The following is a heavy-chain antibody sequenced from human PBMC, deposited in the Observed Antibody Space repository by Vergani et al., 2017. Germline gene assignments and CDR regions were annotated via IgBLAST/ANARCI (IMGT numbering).Heavy chain of an antibody. CDR2: INHSGST. Sequence: QVQLQQWGAGLLKPSETLSLTCAVYGGSFSGYYWSWIRQPPGKGLEWIGEINHSGSTNYNPSLKSRVTISVDTSKNQFSLKLSSVTAADTAVYYCARGGTPPVYSSGWVIDYWGQGTLVTVSS. CDR3: ARGGTPPVYSSGWVIDY. CDR1: GGSFSGYY. D-gene: IGHD6-19*01. V-gene: IGHV4-34*01. J-gene: IGHJ4*02.